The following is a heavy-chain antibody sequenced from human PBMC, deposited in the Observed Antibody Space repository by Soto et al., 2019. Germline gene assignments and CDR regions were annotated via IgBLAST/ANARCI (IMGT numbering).Heavy chain of an antibody. CDR1: GFTFSAYG. CDR2: IWYDGKNS. Sequence: QVQLVESGGGVVQPGRSLRLSCAASGFTFSAYGMHWVRQGPGKGLEWVAVIWYDGKNSYYADSVKGRFTISRDTSKNTVYLQMNSLSAEDTAMYYCAREEAPSGTATPLDHWGQGTLVTVSS. J-gene: IGHJ4*02. D-gene: IGHD1-26*01. CDR3: AREEAPSGTATPLDH. V-gene: IGHV3-33*01.